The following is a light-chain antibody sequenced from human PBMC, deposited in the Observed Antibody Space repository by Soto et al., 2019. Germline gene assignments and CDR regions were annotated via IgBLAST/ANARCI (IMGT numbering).Light chain of an antibody. Sequence: EIVMTQSPATLSVSPGERATLSCRARQSISNNLVWYQQKPGQAPRLLIYGASTRATGIPARFSGSGSGTEFTLTISSLQSEDFAVYYCQQFHNWPRTFGQGTKVETK. CDR2: GAS. V-gene: IGKV3-15*01. CDR3: QQFHNWPRT. J-gene: IGKJ1*01. CDR1: QSISNN.